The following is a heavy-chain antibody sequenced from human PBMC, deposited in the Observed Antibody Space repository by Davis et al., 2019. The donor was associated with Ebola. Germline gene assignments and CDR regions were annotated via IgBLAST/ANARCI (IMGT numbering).Heavy chain of an antibody. Sequence: GESLKISCAASGFTVSINYMSWVRQAPGKGLEWVSVIYSGGSTYYADSVKGRFTISRDNAKNSLYLQMNSLRAEDTAVYYCAREGKEYYFDYWGQGTLVTVSS. V-gene: IGHV3-53*01. CDR3: AREGKEYYFDY. CDR1: GFTVSINY. D-gene: IGHD3-10*01. J-gene: IGHJ4*02. CDR2: IYSGGST.